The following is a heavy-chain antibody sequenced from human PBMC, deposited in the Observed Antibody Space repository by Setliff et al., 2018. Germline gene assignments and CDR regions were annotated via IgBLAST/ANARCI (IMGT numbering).Heavy chain of an antibody. CDR2: IHVSGGST. V-gene: IGHV3-23*01. CDR3: ARDVYDFRTGQGGP. D-gene: IGHD3-3*01. Sequence: GALRLSCVASTFTFTKYAVTWVRQAPGKGLEWVSSIHVSGGSTYYADSVKGRFTISRDNSRNTLYLQMSSPTTEDTAVYYCARDVYDFRTGQGGPWGQGTRVTVSS. CDR1: TFTFTKYA. J-gene: IGHJ5*02.